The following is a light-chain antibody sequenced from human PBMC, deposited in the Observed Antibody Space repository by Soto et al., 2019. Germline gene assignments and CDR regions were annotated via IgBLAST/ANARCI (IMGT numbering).Light chain of an antibody. CDR1: QGISSY. CDR2: AAS. CDR3: QHLNSYPAWT. Sequence: IQLTQSPSSLSASVGDRVTITCRASQGISSYLACYQQKPGKAPKLLIYAASTLQSGVPSRFSGSGSGTDFTLAISSLQPEDFATYYCQHLNSYPAWTFGQGTKVEIK. J-gene: IGKJ1*01. V-gene: IGKV1-9*01.